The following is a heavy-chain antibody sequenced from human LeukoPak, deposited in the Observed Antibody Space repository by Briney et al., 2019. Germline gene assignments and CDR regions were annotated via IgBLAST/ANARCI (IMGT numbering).Heavy chain of an antibody. CDR1: GFTFSSYA. V-gene: IGHV3-23*01. D-gene: IGHD4-17*01. CDR3: AKDRGGDYLYYPDAFDI. J-gene: IGHJ3*02. Sequence: PGRTLRLSCAASGFTFSSYAMSWVCQAPGKGLEWVSAISGSGGSTYYADSVKGRFTISRDNSKNTLYLQMNSLRAEDTAVYYCAKDRGGDYLYYPDAFDIWGQGTMVTVSS. CDR2: ISGSGGST.